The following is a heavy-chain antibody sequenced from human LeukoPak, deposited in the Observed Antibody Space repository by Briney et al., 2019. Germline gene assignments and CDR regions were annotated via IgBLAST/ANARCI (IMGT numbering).Heavy chain of an antibody. V-gene: IGHV1-2*06. CDR3: AREGVYCTNGVCDIPNWFDP. CDR1: GYTFTGYY. Sequence: GASVKVSCKASGYTFTGYYMHWVRQAHGQGLEWMGRINPNSGGTNYAPKFHGRVTITSDTSISAAYMELSRLRSDDTTVYYCAREGVYCTNGVCDIPNWFDPWGQGTLVTGSS. D-gene: IGHD2-8*01. CDR2: INPNSGGT. J-gene: IGHJ5*02.